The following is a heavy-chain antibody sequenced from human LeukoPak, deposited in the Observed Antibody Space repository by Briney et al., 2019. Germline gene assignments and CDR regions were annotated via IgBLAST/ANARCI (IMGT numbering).Heavy chain of an antibody. V-gene: IGHV1-69*13. D-gene: IGHD1-26*01. J-gene: IGHJ4*02. CDR2: IIPIFGTA. Sequence: GASVKVSCKASVCTFSSYAISWVRQAPGQGLEWMGGIIPIFGTANYAQKFQGRVTITADESTSTAYMELSSLRSEDTAVYYCASADSGSYYPYWGQGTLVTVSS. CDR3: ASADSGSYYPY. CDR1: VCTFSSYA.